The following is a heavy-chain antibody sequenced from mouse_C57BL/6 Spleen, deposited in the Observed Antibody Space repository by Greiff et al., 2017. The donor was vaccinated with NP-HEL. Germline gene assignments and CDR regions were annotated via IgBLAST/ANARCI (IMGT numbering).Heavy chain of an antibody. CDR1: GFTFSNYW. Sequence: DVKLVESGGGLVQPGGSMKLSCVASGFTFSNYWMNWVRQSPEKGLEWVAQIRLKSDNYATHYAESVKGRFTISRDDSKSSVYLQMNNLRSEATGIYYCTGGGDDYDGASWFAYWGQGTLVTVSA. D-gene: IGHD2-4*01. CDR3: TGGGDDYDGASWFAY. V-gene: IGHV6-3*01. CDR2: IRLKSDNYAT. J-gene: IGHJ3*01.